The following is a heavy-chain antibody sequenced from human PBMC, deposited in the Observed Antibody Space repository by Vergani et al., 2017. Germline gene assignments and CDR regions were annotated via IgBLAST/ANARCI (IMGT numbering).Heavy chain of an antibody. V-gene: IGHV4-38-2*02. J-gene: IGHJ4*02. Sequence: QVQLQESGPGLVKPSETLSLTCSVSGYSITSGFYWAWIRQPPGKGLEWIVSVSHSGSTFYNSSLRSRVTITLDTSRNQFSLNLRSVIAADTAMYSCARDAWQGVSVSDSTPGYWGQGTLVSVSS. CDR1: GYSITSGFY. D-gene: IGHD2-21*01. CDR3: ARDAWQGVSVSDSTPGY. CDR2: VSHSGST.